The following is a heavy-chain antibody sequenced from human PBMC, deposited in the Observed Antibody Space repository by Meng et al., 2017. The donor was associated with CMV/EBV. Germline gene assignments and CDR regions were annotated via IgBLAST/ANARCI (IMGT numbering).Heavy chain of an antibody. J-gene: IGHJ5*02. V-gene: IGHV2-5*02. D-gene: IGHD6-13*01. CDR1: GFSLRTSGVG. Sequence: LQESRPTLVKPPQTLTLTCNFSGFSLRTSGVGVGWIRQPPGKALEWLALIYLDDDKRYSPSLKSRLTITQDPSKNPVVLTMTNMDPVDTAKYYCANKGRRMAAAGINWFDPWGQGTLVTVSS. CDR2: IYLDDDK. CDR3: ANKGRRMAAAGINWFDP.